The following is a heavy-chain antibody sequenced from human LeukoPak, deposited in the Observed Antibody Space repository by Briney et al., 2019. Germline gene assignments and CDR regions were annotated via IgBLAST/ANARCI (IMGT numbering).Heavy chain of an antibody. V-gene: IGHV3-21*04. Sequence: GGSLRLSCAASGFTFSSYNMNWVRQAPGKGLEYVSSISSTSSHIYYADSIKGRFTISRDNSKNTLYLQMNSLRAEDTARYYCARLFYDILTGFDNWGQGALVTVSS. J-gene: IGHJ4*02. CDR2: ISSTSSHI. D-gene: IGHD3-9*01. CDR3: ARLFYDILTGFDN. CDR1: GFTFSSYN.